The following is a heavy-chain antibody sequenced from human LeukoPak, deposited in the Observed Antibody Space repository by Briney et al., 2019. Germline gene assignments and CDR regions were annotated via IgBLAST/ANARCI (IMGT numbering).Heavy chain of an antibody. Sequence: GGSLRLSCAASGFTFSSYEMNWVRQAPGKGLEWVSYISSSGTTIYYADSVNARFTISRDNAKNSLYLQMNSLRAEDTAVYYCARDAYSGYDGDYWGQGTLVTVSS. D-gene: IGHD5-12*01. CDR1: GFTFSSYE. V-gene: IGHV3-48*03. CDR2: ISSSGTTI. J-gene: IGHJ4*02. CDR3: ARDAYSGYDGDY.